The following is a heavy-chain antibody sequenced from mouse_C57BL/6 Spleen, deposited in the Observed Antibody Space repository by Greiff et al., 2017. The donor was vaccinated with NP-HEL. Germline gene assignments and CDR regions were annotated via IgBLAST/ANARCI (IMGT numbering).Heavy chain of an antibody. CDR3: ARRTGTYRDFDY. J-gene: IGHJ2*01. Sequence: EVQLQQSGPGLVKPSQSLSLTCSVTGYSITSGYYWNWIRQFPGNKLEWMGYISYDGSNNYNPSLKNRISITRDTSKNQFFLKLNSVTTEDTATYYCARRTGTYRDFDYWGQGTTLTVSS. CDR1: GYSITSGYY. D-gene: IGHD4-1*01. V-gene: IGHV3-6*01. CDR2: ISYDGSN.